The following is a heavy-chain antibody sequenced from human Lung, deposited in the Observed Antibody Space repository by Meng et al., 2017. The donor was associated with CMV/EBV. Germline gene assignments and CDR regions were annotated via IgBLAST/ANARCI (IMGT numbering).Heavy chain of an antibody. D-gene: IGHD2-15*01. V-gene: IGHV3-7*01. Sequence: GGSXRLXCAASGFIFSGYWMTSVRQAPGKGLGWVANIKQDGSEEYYVDSVKSRFTISRDNAKNTLYLQMNSLRAEDTAVYYCATDCTFGSCSHTGYYSSYCGMGVWXQGTAVTVSS. J-gene: IGHJ6*02. CDR3: ATDCTFGSCSHTGYYSSYCGMGV. CDR2: IKQDGSEE. CDR1: GFIFSGYW.